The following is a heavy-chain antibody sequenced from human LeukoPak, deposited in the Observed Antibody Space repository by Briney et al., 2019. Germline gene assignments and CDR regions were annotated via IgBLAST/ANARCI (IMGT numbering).Heavy chain of an antibody. CDR2: ISGSGGST. Sequence: GGSLRLSCSASGFTFSSYAMSWVRQAPGKGLEWVSAISGSGGSTYYADSVKGRFTISRDNSKNTLYLQMNSLRAEDTAIYYCVRDRGTYRPIDYWGQGTLVTVSS. CDR3: VRDRGTYRPIDY. D-gene: IGHD1-26*01. J-gene: IGHJ4*02. V-gene: IGHV3-23*01. CDR1: GFTFSSYA.